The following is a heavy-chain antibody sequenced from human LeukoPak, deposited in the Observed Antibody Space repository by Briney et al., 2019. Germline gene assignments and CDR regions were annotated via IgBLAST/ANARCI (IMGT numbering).Heavy chain of an antibody. Sequence: SGGSLRLSCAVSGFTFSHSWMSWVRQAPGKGLEWLGRVKSEAKGGTTDYAAPVTGRFTISRDDSKTTLYLQVNSLKTEDTAVYYCATEGGVWGYHALDIWGQGTMVTVSS. J-gene: IGHJ3*02. CDR3: ATEGGVWGYHALDI. D-gene: IGHD3-16*01. V-gene: IGHV3-15*01. CDR1: GFTFSHSW. CDR2: VKSEAKGGTT.